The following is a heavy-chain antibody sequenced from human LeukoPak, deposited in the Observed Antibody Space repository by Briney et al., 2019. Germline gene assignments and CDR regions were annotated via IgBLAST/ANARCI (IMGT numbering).Heavy chain of an antibody. CDR1: GYTFTSYY. CDR2: INPSGGST. CDR3: VVPARKHYCYYGMDV. D-gene: IGHD2-2*01. J-gene: IGHJ6*02. Sequence: ASVKVSCKASGYTFTSYYMHWVRQAPGQGLEWMGIINPSGGSTSYAQKFQGRVTMTRDTSTSTVYMELSSLRSEDTAVYYCVVPARKHYCYYGMDVWGQGTTVTVSS. V-gene: IGHV1-46*01.